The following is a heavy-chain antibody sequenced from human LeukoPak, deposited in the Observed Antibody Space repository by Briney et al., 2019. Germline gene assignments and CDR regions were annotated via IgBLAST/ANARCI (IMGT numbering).Heavy chain of an antibody. CDR2: ISGSGSST. CDR1: GFTFSSYA. J-gene: IGHJ4*02. D-gene: IGHD6-19*01. CDR3: AKDGRGSSGWYASS. Sequence: GGSLRLSCAASGFTFSSYAMSWVRQAPGKGLEWVSAISGSGSSTYYADSVKGRFTISRDNSKNTLYLQMNSLRAEDTAVYYCAKDGRGSSGWYASSWGQGTLVTVSS. V-gene: IGHV3-23*01.